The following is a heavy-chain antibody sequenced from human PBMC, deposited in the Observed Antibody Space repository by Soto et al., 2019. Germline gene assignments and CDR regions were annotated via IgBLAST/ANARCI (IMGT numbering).Heavy chain of an antibody. CDR1: GFTFSGSA. Sequence: EVQLVESGGGLVQPGGSLKLSCAASGFTFSGSAMHWVRQASWKGLEWVGRIRSKANSYATAYAASVKGRFTISRDDSKNTAYLQMNSLKTEDTPVYYCTRHGSLDGMDVWGQGSTVTVSS. V-gene: IGHV3-73*02. CDR2: IRSKANSYAT. D-gene: IGHD1-26*01. CDR3: TRHGSLDGMDV. J-gene: IGHJ6*02.